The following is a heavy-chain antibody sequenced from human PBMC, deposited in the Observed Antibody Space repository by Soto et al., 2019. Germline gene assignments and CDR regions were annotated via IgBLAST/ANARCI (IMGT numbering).Heavy chain of an antibody. Sequence: QVQLQESGPGLVKPSQTLSLTCTVSGGSISSGDYYWSWIRQPPGKGLEWIGYIYYSGSTYYNPSLKSRVTIAVDTSKHLFSLKLSSVTAADTAVYYWARARGARYFDYWGQGTLVSVSS. D-gene: IGHD2-15*01. V-gene: IGHV4-30-4*01. J-gene: IGHJ4*02. CDR3: ARARGARYFDY. CDR2: IYYSGST. CDR1: GGSISSGDYY.